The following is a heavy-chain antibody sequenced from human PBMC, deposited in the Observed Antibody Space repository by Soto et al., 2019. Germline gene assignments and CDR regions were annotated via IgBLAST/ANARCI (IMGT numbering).Heavy chain of an antibody. V-gene: IGHV3-7*01. Sequence: EVQLVESGGGLVQPGGSLRLSCAASGFTFSSYWMSWVRQAPGKGLEWVANIKQDGSEKYYVDSVKGRFTISRDNAKNSLYLQMNSLRAEDTAVYYCARVIGSGAEDIVVVVAATLDYWGQGTLVTVSS. CDR3: ARVIGSGAEDIVVVVAATLDY. D-gene: IGHD2-15*01. J-gene: IGHJ4*02. CDR1: GFTFSSYW. CDR2: IKQDGSEK.